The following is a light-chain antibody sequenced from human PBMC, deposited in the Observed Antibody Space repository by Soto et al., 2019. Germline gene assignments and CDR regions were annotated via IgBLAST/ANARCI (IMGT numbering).Light chain of an antibody. Sequence: QSVLTQPRSVSGSPGQSVTISCTGTSSDVGGYNYVSWYQQHPGKAPKLMIYDVNKRPSGVPDRFSGSKSGNTASLTISGLQAADEADYYCCSNAGSNKFVFGTGTKVTVL. CDR3: CSNAGSNKFV. CDR2: DVN. CDR1: SSDVGGYNY. J-gene: IGLJ1*01. V-gene: IGLV2-11*01.